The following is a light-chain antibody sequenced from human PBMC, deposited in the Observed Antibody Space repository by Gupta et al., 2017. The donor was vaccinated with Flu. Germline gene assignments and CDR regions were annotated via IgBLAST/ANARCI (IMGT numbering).Light chain of an antibody. CDR3: QHYDSNPWT. CDR2: KAS. J-gene: IGKJ1*01. V-gene: IGKV1-5*03. CDR1: QRISSW. Sequence: DIQMTQSPSTLSAPVGDRITITCRASQRISSWLAWYQQKPGKAPKLLIDKASSLESGVPSRFSGSGSGTEFTLTISSLQPDDFATYYCQHYDSNPWTFGQGTRVEIK.